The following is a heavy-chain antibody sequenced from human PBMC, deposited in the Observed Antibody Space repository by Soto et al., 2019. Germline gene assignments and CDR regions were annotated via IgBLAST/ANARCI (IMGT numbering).Heavy chain of an antibody. Sequence: QVQLVESGGGVVQPGRSLRLSCAASGFTFSSYGMHWVRQAPGKGLEWVAVISYDGSNKYYADPVKGRFTISRDNSKNTLYLQMNSLRAEETAVYYCAKDVVVGATPGLGDYYYYYGMDVWGQGTTVTVSS. D-gene: IGHD1-26*01. CDR3: AKDVVVGATPGLGDYYYYYGMDV. J-gene: IGHJ6*02. CDR1: GFTFSSYG. V-gene: IGHV3-30*18. CDR2: ISYDGSNK.